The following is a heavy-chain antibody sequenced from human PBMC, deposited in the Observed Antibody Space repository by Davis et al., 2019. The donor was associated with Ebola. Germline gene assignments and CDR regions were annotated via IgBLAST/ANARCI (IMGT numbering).Heavy chain of an antibody. J-gene: IGHJ5*02. V-gene: IGHV3-7*03. CDR2: IRQDGSEK. Sequence: GESLKTPCAAPGFSFSSHWMSWVRQAPGKGLEWVANIRQDGSEKHYVDSVKGRFTISRDNPKNSLYLQMNSPRAEDTAVYYCAREAVWRFDPWGQGTLVTVSS. CDR1: GFSFSSHW. CDR3: AREAVWRFDP. D-gene: IGHD3-16*01.